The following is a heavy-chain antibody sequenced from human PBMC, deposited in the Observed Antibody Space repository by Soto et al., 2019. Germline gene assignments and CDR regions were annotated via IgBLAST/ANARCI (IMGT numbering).Heavy chain of an antibody. D-gene: IGHD4-17*01. CDR1: GFTFTSSA. V-gene: IGHV1-58*01. J-gene: IGHJ4*02. CDR2: IVVGSGNT. Sequence: SVKVSCKASGFTFTSSAVQWVRQARGQRLEWIGWIVVGSGNTNYAQKFQERVTITRDMSTSKAYMELSSLRSEDTAVYYCAADRYGDYVFDYWGQGTLVTVSS. CDR3: AADRYGDYVFDY.